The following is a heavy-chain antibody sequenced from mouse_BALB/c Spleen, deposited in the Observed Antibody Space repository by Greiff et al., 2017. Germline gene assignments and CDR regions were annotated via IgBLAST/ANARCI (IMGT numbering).Heavy chain of an antibody. D-gene: IGHD1-1*01. CDR3: ALFITTVETAY. CDR2: INPSSGYT. CDR1: GYTFTSYT. Sequence: QVQLQQSAAELARPGASVKMSCKASGYTFTSYTMHWVKQRPGQGLEWIGYINPSSGYTEYNQKFKDKTTLTADKSSSTAYMQLSSLTSEDSAVYYCALFITTVETAYWGQGTLVTVSA. V-gene: IGHV1-4*02. J-gene: IGHJ3*01.